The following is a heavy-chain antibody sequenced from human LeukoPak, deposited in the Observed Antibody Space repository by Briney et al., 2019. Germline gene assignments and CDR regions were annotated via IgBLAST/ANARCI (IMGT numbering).Heavy chain of an antibody. CDR2: IYSSGST. V-gene: IGHV4-59*08. D-gene: IGHD1-26*01. J-gene: IGHJ4*02. Sequence: SETLSLTCTVCGGSISSYYWSWIRQPPGKGLEWIGYIYSSGSTNYNPSLKSRVTISVASPKNQFSLKVRFVTAADTAVYYCARHLGVGATPVDYWGQGTLVTVSS. CDR1: GGSISSYY. CDR3: ARHLGVGATPVDY.